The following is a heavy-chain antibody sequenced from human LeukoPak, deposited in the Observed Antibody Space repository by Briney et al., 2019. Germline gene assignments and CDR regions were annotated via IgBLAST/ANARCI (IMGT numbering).Heavy chain of an antibody. J-gene: IGHJ3*02. CDR3: ARAYMVRGGITPNAFDI. CDR1: GDSFSSYA. CDR2: IIPNFGTT. Sequence: SVKVSCKASGDSFSSYAITWVRNAPSQGLELKGGIIPNFGTTNYAQKFQGRVTITADNSTSTAYMELSSLRSEDTAVYYGARAYMVRGGITPNAFDIWVQGTMVTVSS. V-gene: IGHV1-69*06. D-gene: IGHD3-10*01.